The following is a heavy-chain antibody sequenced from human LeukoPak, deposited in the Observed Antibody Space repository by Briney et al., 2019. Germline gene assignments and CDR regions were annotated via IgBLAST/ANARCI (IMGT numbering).Heavy chain of an antibody. CDR3: ARPAGVATIWGESFWFDP. J-gene: IGHJ5*02. CDR1: GYSFTSCW. D-gene: IGHD5-12*01. Sequence: GESLKISCKGSGYSFTSCWIGWVRQMPGKGLEWMGIIYPGDSDTRYSPSFQGQVTISADKSISTAYLQWSSLKASDTAMYYCARPAGVATIWGESFWFDPWGQGTLVTVSS. CDR2: IYPGDSDT. V-gene: IGHV5-51*01.